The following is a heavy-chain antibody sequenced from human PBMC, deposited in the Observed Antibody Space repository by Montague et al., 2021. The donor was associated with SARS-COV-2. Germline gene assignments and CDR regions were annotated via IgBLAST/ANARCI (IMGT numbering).Heavy chain of an antibody. V-gene: IGHV3-23*01. Sequence: SLRLSCAASGFAFNNFAMTWVRQPPGKGLEWVSSIFGSGAGTYYAASVKGRFTISRDNYRNPVYLQMNSLRGEDTAKYYCAKQPGAGAVVYWYFDLWGRGTVVSVSS. CDR1: GFAFNNFA. CDR3: AKQPGAGAVVYWYFDL. J-gene: IGHJ2*01. CDR2: IFGSGAGT. D-gene: IGHD6-19*01.